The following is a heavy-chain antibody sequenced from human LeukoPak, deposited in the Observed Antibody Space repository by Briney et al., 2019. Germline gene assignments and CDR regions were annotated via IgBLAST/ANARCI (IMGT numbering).Heavy chain of an antibody. CDR3: ARLSYDFHFDY. Sequence: SEALSLTCTVSGGSISSYSWSWIRPPPGKGLESIGYIHYSGTTNYNPSLKSRVTISVDTSRDQFSLKLSSVTAADTAVYYCARLSYDFHFDYWGQGTLVTVSS. CDR1: GGSISSYS. D-gene: IGHD3-22*01. V-gene: IGHV4-59*08. J-gene: IGHJ4*02. CDR2: IHYSGTT.